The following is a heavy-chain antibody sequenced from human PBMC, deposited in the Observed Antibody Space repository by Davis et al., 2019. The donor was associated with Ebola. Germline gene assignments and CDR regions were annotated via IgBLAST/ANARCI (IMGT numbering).Heavy chain of an antibody. V-gene: IGHV3-30*02. Sequence: GGSLRLSCAASGFTFSSYGMHWVRQAPGKGLEWVAFIRYDGINTYYADSVKGRFTISRDNSKNTLHLQMNSLRAEDTAVYYCARDYDPDYWGQGTLVTVSS. J-gene: IGHJ4*02. D-gene: IGHD3-3*01. CDR1: GFTFSSYG. CDR2: IRYDGINT. CDR3: ARDYDPDY.